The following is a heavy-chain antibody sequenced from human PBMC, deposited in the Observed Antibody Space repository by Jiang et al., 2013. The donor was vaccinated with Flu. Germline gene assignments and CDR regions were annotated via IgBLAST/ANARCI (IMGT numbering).Heavy chain of an antibody. CDR1: GLTFSTAW. CDR2: IKSKTDGETT. Sequence: QLLESGGGLVNPGGSLRLSCAASGLTFSTAWMGWVRQAPGKGLEWVGRIKSKTDGETTDYAPVKGRFTISRDDSRSTVYLQMNSLTTEDTGMYYCTTGDLNHWGQGTLVTVSS. J-gene: IGHJ5*02. CDR3: TTGDLNH. V-gene: IGHV3-15*01.